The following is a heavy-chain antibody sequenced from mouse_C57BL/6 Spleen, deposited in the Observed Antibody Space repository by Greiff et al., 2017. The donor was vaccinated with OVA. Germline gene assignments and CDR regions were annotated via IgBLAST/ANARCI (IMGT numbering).Heavy chain of an antibody. Sequence: EVQLVESGGGLVKPGGSLKLSCAASGFTFSDYGMHWVRQAPEKGLEWVAYISSGSSTIYYADTVTGRFTISRDNAKNTLFLQMTSLRSEDTAMYYCARDPYDYDWYFDVWGTRTTVTVSS. D-gene: IGHD2-4*01. CDR2: ISSGSSTI. J-gene: IGHJ1*03. CDR1: GFTFSDYG. V-gene: IGHV5-17*01. CDR3: ARDPYDYDWYFDV.